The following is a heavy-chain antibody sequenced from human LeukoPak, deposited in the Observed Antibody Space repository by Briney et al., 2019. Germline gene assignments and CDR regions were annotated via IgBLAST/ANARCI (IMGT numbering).Heavy chain of an antibody. CDR1: GGLINSYY. D-gene: IGHD3-9*01. J-gene: IGHJ6*03. CDR3: ARHNGFDRGYYYYMDV. CDR2: VYTSGIT. V-gene: IGHV4-4*07. Sequence: SETLSLTRTVSGGLINSYYWSWIRQPAGKGLEWIGRVYTSGITNYNPSLKSRITMSVDTSKNQFSLKLTSVTAADTAVYYCARHNGFDRGYYYYMDVWGKGTTVTVSS.